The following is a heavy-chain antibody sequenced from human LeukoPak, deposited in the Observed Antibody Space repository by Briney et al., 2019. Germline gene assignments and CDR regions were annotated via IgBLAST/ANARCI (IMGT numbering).Heavy chain of an antibody. CDR2: ISGSGGST. Sequence: PGGSLRLSCVASGFTFSTYAMSWVPQAPGKGLEWVSGISGSGGSTNYADSVKGRFTISRDNSKNTLFLQVNSLRAEDTAVYYCAMADSSVWYYFYYCGEGALVTVSS. CDR1: GFTFSTYA. J-gene: IGHJ4*02. V-gene: IGHV3-23*01. CDR3: AMADSSVWYYFYY. D-gene: IGHD6-19*01.